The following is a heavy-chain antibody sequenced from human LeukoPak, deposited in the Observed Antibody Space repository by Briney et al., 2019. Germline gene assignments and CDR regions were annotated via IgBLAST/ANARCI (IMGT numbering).Heavy chain of an antibody. CDR3: ARDHCSSTSCQVLDWFDP. CDR2: IYTSGST. V-gene: IGHV4-4*07. Sequence: SETLSLTCTVSGGSISSYYWSWIRQPAGKGLEWIGRIYTSGSTNYNPSLKGRVTMSVDTSKNQFSLKLSSVTAADTAVYYCARDHCSSTSCQVLDWFDPWGQGTLVTVSS. CDR1: GGSISSYY. D-gene: IGHD2-2*01. J-gene: IGHJ5*02.